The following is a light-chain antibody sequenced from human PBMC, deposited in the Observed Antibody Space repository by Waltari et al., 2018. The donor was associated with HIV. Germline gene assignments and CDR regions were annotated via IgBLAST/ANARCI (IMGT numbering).Light chain of an antibody. CDR1: QSVNDY. CDR3: QQRSNWPPLT. Sequence: EIVLTQSPATLSLSPGDRATLSCRASQSVNDYIAWYQHKPGQAPRLLIYDVSTRATGIPARFSGSRSGTDFTLTISSLEPEDFAVYYCQQRSNWPPLTFGRGTKVEIK. V-gene: IGKV3-11*01. J-gene: IGKJ4*01. CDR2: DVS.